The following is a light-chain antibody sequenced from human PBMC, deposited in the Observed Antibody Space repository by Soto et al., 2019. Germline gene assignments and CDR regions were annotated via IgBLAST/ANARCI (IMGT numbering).Light chain of an antibody. CDR1: QSVSSY. Sequence: EIVLTQSPGTLSLSPGERATLSCRASQSVSSYLAWYQQKPGQAPRLLIYDASTRATGISARFSGSGSGTDFTLTISSLEPEEFAVYYCQQRSNWPVTFGQGTRVEVK. CDR2: DAS. J-gene: IGKJ1*01. CDR3: QQRSNWPVT. V-gene: IGKV3-11*01.